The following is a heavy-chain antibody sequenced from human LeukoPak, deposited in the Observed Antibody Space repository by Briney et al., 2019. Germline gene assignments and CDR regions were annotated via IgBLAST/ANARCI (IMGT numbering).Heavy chain of an antibody. CDR1: GGSISSSSYY. CDR2: IYYSGST. CDR3: ARHLPYYYDSSGYYY. J-gene: IGHJ4*02. D-gene: IGHD3-22*01. V-gene: IGHV4-39*01. Sequence: PSETLSLTCTVSGGSISSSSYYWGWIRQPPGKGLEWIGSIYYSGSTYYNPSLKSRVTISVDTSKNQFSLKLSSVTAADTAVYYCARHLPYYYDSSGYYYWGQGTLVTVSS.